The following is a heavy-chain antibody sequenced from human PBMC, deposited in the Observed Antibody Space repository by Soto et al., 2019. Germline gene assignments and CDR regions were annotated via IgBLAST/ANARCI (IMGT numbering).Heavy chain of an antibody. CDR3: AGATCRY. CDR1: GFTVSSNY. J-gene: IGHJ4*02. CDR2: IYSGGNT. V-gene: IGHV3-53*02. Sequence: EVQLVETGGGLIQPGGSLRLSCTASGFTVSSNYMTWVRQAPGKGLEWVSVIYSGGNTYYADSVKGRFTSSRDKSKNTLYLQMNSLRAGDTAVYYCAGATCRYRGQGTLVTVSS. D-gene: IGHD1-1*01.